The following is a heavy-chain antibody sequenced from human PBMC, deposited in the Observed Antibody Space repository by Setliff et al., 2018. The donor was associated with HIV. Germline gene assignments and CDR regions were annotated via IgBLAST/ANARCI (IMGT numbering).Heavy chain of an antibody. J-gene: IGHJ4*02. CDR3: ATVDGTRYLDY. CDR1: GYSIRSGYY. V-gene: IGHV4-38-2*01. CDR2: MFRTGTS. D-gene: IGHD1-1*01. Sequence: SETLSLTCAVSGYSIRSGYYWGWIRQSPGKGLEWIGTMFRTGTSYYNPSLTSRVTISQDTSKNQFSLELTSVTAADTTVYYCATVDGTRYLDYWGQGKLVTVSS.